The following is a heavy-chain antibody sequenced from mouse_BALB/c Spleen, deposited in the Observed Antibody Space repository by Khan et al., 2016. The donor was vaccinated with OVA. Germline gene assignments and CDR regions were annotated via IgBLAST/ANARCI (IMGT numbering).Heavy chain of an antibody. CDR2: IHYSGST. J-gene: IGHJ1*01. V-gene: IGHV3-1*02. CDR1: GYSITSGYS. Sequence: EVQLQESGPDLVKPSQSLSLTCTVTGYSITSGYSWHWIRQFPGNKLEWMGYIHYSGSTNYNPSFKSRISITRATSKNPSFLPLNNLTNEDTATFYCARAGTTGVADGYFDGWGAGTTVTVSS. CDR3: ARAGTTGVADGYFDG. D-gene: IGHD1-1*01.